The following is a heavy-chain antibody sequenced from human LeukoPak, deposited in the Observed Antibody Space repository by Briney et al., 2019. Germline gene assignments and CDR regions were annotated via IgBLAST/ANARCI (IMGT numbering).Heavy chain of an antibody. CDR1: GGSISSYY. D-gene: IGHD1-14*01. V-gene: IGHV4-59*08. CDR3: ASEPHYFDY. Sequence: SETLSLTFTVSGGSISSYYWSWIRQPPGKGLEWIGYIYYSGSTNYNPSLKSRVTISVDTSRNQFSLKLSSVSAADTAVYYCASEPHYFDYWGQGTLVTVSS. CDR2: IYYSGST. J-gene: IGHJ4*02.